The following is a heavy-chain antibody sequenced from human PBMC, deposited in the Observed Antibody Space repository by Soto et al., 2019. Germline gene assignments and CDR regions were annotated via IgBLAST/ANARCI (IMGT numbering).Heavy chain of an antibody. CDR3: ARGLHSLFDY. CDR1: GFTLSIYG. D-gene: IGHD2-21*01. Sequence: GGSLRRACAASGFTLSIYGMAWVRQAPGKGLEWVAVIWYDGNNKYYADSVKGRFTISRDNSNNTLYVQMTSLRAEDTAVYYCARGLHSLFDYWGQGTLVTVSS. J-gene: IGHJ4*02. V-gene: IGHV3-33*01. CDR2: IWYDGNNK.